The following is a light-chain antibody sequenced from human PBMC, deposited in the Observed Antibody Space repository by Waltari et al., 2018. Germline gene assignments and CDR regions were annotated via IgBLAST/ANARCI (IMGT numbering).Light chain of an antibody. CDR1: QSIRSY. J-gene: IGKJ1*01. CDR3: QQSYSTWT. V-gene: IGKV1-39*01. CDR2: AES. Sequence: DIQMTQSPSSLSASVGDRVTITCRASQSIRSYLNWYQQKPGKAPKLLIYAESSLQSGVPSRFSGSGSGTDFTLTISSLQPEDFATYYCQQSYSTWTFGQGTKVEIK.